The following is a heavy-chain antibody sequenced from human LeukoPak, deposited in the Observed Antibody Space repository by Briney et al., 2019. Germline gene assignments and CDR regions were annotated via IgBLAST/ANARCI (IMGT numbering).Heavy chain of an antibody. CDR2: VESKTDGGTT. Sequence: GGSLRLSCAASGFTFSNAWMNWVRQAPGKGLERVGRVESKTDGGTTDYAAPVKGRFTISRDDSKNTLYLQMNSLKTEDTAMYYCTSSPLIAVAGNLDYWGQGTLVTVSS. D-gene: IGHD6-19*01. V-gene: IGHV3-15*04. J-gene: IGHJ4*02. CDR3: TSSPLIAVAGNLDY. CDR1: GFTFSNAW.